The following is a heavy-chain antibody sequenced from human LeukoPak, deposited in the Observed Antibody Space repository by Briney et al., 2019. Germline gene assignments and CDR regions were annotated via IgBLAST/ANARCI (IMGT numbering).Heavy chain of an antibody. CDR1: GYSFTSYW. J-gene: IGHJ4*02. CDR3: ARSVGATPLDY. Sequence: GESLKISCKGSGYSFTSYWIAWVRQMPGKGVEWMGITYPSDSETTYSPSFQGQVTISADKSISTAYLQWSSLTASDTAMYYCARSVGATPLDYWGQGTPVTVSS. CDR2: TYPSDSET. D-gene: IGHD1-26*01. V-gene: IGHV5-51*01.